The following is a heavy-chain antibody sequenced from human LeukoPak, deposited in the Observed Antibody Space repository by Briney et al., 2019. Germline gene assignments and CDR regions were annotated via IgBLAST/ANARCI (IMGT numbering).Heavy chain of an antibody. J-gene: IGHJ4*02. CDR1: GFTVSSNY. V-gene: IGHV3-11*03. CDR2: ISSSNSYT. CDR3: ASTSGITMPPAY. Sequence: GSLRLSCAASGFTVSSNYMSWIRQAPGKGLEWVSYISSSNSYTNYADSVKGRFTISRDNAKNSLYLQMNSLRAEDTAIYYCASTSGITMPPAYWGQGTLVTVSS. D-gene: IGHD3-10*01.